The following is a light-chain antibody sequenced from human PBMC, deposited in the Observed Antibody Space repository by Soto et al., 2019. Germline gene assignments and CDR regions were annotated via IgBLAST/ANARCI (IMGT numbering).Light chain of an antibody. CDR2: GAS. CDR1: QRVSSN. V-gene: IGKV3-15*01. CDR3: QQYNNGPPYT. J-gene: IGKJ2*01. Sequence: EILMTQSPVPLSVSPGERATLSCRASQRVSSNVAWYQQKPGQAPRLLIYGASTRATGIPARFSGSGSETEFTLTISSLQSEDFAVYYCQQYNNGPPYTFCQGTKVDIK.